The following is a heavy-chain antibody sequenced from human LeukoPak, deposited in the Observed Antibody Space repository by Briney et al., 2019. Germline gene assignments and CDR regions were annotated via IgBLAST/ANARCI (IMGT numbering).Heavy chain of an antibody. CDR2: IVVGSGNT. CDR3: AAGASRSGSGSYPLNDY. Sequence: GTSVKVSCKASGFTFTSPAVQWVRQARGQRLEWIGWIVVGSGNTNYAQKFQERVTITRDMSTSTAYMELSSLRSEDTAVYYCAAGASRSGSGSYPLNDYWGQGTLVTVSS. V-gene: IGHV1-58*01. J-gene: IGHJ4*02. D-gene: IGHD3-10*01. CDR1: GFTFTSPA.